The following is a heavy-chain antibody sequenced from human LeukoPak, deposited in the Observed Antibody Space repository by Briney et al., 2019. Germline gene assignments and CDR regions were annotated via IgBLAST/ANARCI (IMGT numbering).Heavy chain of an antibody. Sequence: GGSLRLSCAASGFTFSSYGMHWVRQAPGKGLEWVAVISYDGSNKYYADSVKGRFTISRDNSKNTLYLQMNSLRAEDTAVYYCARAGNEHQYAFDIWGQGTMVTVSS. J-gene: IGHJ3*02. D-gene: IGHD2-2*01. CDR1: GFTFSSYG. CDR2: ISYDGSNK. CDR3: ARAGNEHQYAFDI. V-gene: IGHV3-30*03.